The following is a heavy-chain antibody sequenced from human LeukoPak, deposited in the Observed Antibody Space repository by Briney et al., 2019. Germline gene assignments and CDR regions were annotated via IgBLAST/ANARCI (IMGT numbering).Heavy chain of an antibody. D-gene: IGHD6-13*01. CDR2: ISSSSSTI. V-gene: IGHV3-48*01. J-gene: IGHJ4*02. CDR3: ARDQSSSWYQDYFDY. CDR1: GFTFSSYS. Sequence: GGSLRLSCAASGFTFSSYSMNWVRQAPGKGLEWVSYISSSSSTIYYADSVKGRFTISRDNAKNSLYLQMNSLRAEDTAVYYCARDQSSSWYQDYFDYWGQGTLVTVSS.